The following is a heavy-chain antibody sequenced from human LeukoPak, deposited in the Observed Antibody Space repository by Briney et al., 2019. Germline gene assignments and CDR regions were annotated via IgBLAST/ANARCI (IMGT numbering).Heavy chain of an antibody. CDR2: ISAYNGNT. D-gene: IGHD2-21*01. CDR3: ARSAPYCGGDCFDY. Sequence: ASVKVSCKASGYTFTSYGISWARQAPGQGLEWMGWISAYNGNTNYAQKLQGRVTMTTDTSTSTAYMELRSLRSDDTAVYYCARSAPYCGGDCFDYWGQGTLVTVSS. V-gene: IGHV1-18*01. J-gene: IGHJ4*02. CDR1: GYTFTSYG.